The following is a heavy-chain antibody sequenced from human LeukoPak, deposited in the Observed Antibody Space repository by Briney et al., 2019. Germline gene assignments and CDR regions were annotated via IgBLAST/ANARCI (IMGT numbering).Heavy chain of an antibody. CDR3: ARGGYYYDSSGYLVY. CDR2: ISSSGSTI. V-gene: IGHV3-48*03. J-gene: IGHJ4*02. D-gene: IGHD3-22*01. CDR1: GFTFSSYE. Sequence: SGGSLRLSCAASGFTFSSYEMNWVRQAPGKGLEWASYISSSGSTIYYADSVKGRFTISRDNAKNSLYLQMNSLRAEDTAVYYCARGGYYYDSSGYLVYWGQGTLVTVSS.